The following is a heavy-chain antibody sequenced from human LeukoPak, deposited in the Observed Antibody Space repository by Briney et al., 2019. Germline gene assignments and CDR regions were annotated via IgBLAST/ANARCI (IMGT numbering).Heavy chain of an antibody. CDR1: GGSISSYY. V-gene: IGHV4-59*01. CDR2: IYYSGGT. D-gene: IGHD3-22*01. CDR3: AREDYYDSSGYYPRGWYYFDY. Sequence: PSETLSLTCTVSGGSISSYYWSRIRQPPGKGLEWIGYIYYSGGTNYNPSLKSRVTISVDTSKNQFSLKLSSVTAADTAVYYCAREDYYDSSGYYPRGWYYFDYWGQGTLVTVSS. J-gene: IGHJ4*02.